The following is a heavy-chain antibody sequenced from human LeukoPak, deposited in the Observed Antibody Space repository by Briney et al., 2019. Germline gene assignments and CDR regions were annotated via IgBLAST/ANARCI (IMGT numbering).Heavy chain of an antibody. CDR1: GGSIRNYY. V-gene: IGHV4-59*01. J-gene: IGHJ3*02. Sequence: SETLSLTCSVSGGSIRNYYWTWIRQPPGKGLGWIGYIFYSGSTNYNPSLKSRVTISLDTSKNHFSLKLNSVTAADTAVYYCASSSSGSYYNGFDIWGQGTMVTVAS. D-gene: IGHD3-10*01. CDR2: IFYSGST. CDR3: ASSSSGSYYNGFDI.